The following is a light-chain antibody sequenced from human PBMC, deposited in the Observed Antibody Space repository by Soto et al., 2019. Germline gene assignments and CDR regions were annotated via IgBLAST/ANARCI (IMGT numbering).Light chain of an antibody. CDR3: QQYNNWPPIN. CDR2: SAS. J-gene: IGKJ5*01. V-gene: IGKV3-15*01. CDR1: QSVRSK. Sequence: VMAHSPATLSLSPWETATLSCRASQSVRSKLAWYQQKPGQAPRLLIHSASTRATGIPARFSGSGSGTEFTLTISSLQSEDFAVYYCQQYNNWPPINFGQGTRLEIK.